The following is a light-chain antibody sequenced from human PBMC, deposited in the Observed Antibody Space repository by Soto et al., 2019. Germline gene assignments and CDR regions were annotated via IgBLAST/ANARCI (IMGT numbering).Light chain of an antibody. Sequence: EVVLTQSPVTLTLSPGERATLSCRASQSISSYLAWYQQKPGQAPRLLIYDASNRATGIPARFSGGGSGTDFTLTISSLEPEDFAVYYCQQRRNWPLTFGGGTEVDIK. CDR2: DAS. J-gene: IGKJ4*01. CDR1: QSISSY. V-gene: IGKV3-11*01. CDR3: QQRRNWPLT.